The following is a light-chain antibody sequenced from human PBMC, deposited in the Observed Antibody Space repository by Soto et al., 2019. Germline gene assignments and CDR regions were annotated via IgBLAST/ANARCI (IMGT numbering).Light chain of an antibody. CDR1: QSISTE. Sequence: EIVMTQSPATLSVSPGERATLSCRASQSISTELAWYQQKPGQPPRLLIYSPSTRHVGFPARFTGGGSGSEFTLNISVLQSEDFAVYYCQQCYNWALTFCHGNRLEI. J-gene: IGKJ2*01. CDR3: QQCYNWALT. V-gene: IGKV3-15*01. CDR2: SPS.